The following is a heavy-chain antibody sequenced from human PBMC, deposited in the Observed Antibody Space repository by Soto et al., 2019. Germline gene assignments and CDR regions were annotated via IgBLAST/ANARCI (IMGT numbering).Heavy chain of an antibody. J-gene: IGHJ6*03. Sequence: SETQSLTCPVSGGYISSYYWSWIRQPPGKGLEWIGYIYYSGSTNYNPSLKSRVTISVDTSKNQFSLKLSSVTAADTAVYYCARSVGSSSNRFVYYYYMDVWGKGTTVTVS. CDR2: IYYSGST. V-gene: IGHV4-59*08. CDR1: GGYISSYY. D-gene: IGHD6-6*01. CDR3: ARSVGSSSNRFVYYYYMDV.